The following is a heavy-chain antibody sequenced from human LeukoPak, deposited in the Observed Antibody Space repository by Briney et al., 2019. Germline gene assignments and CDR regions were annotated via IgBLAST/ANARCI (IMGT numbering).Heavy chain of an antibody. Sequence: KPSETLSLTCTVPGYSISSGYYWAWMRQPPGKGLEWIGSINHSGSTYYNPSLKSRVTVSVDTSKNQVSLRLSSVTAADTAVYYCARVCSSGRCLDYWGQGTLVTVSS. V-gene: IGHV4-38-2*02. CDR2: INHSGST. D-gene: IGHD2-15*01. CDR1: GYSISSGYY. CDR3: ARVCSSGRCLDY. J-gene: IGHJ4*02.